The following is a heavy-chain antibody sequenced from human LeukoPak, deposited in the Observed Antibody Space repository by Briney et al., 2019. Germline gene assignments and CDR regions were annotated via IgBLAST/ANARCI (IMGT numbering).Heavy chain of an antibody. J-gene: IGHJ4*02. CDR3: ARELLSGDFDY. Sequence: PSETLSLTCTVSGGSISSYYWSWLRQPPGKGLEWIGYIYYSGSTNYNPSLKSRVTISVDTSKNQFSLKLSSVTAADTAVYYCARELLSGDFDYWGQGTLVTVSS. V-gene: IGHV4-59*01. CDR1: GGSISSYY. CDR2: IYYSGST.